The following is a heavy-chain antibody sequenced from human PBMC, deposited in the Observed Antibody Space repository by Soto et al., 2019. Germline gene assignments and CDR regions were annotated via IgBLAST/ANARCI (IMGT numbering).Heavy chain of an antibody. J-gene: IGHJ3*02. D-gene: IGHD3-3*01. Sequence: GASVKVSCKASGYTFTGYYMHWVRQAPGQGLEWMGWINPNSGGTNYAQKFQGWVTMTRDTSISTAYMELSRLRSDDTAVYYFARTDWFNAFDIWGQGTMVTVSS. CDR1: GYTFTGYY. CDR3: ARTDWFNAFDI. V-gene: IGHV1-2*04. CDR2: INPNSGGT.